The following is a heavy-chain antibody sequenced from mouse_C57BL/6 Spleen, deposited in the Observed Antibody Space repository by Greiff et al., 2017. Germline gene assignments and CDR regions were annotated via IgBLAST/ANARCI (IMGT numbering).Heavy chain of an antibody. V-gene: IGHV5-6*01. CDR1: GFTFSSYG. D-gene: IGHD1-1*01. J-gene: IGHJ2*01. CDR2: ISSGGSYT. CDR3: ARPLITTVVATENYFDY. Sequence: EVKLVESGGDLVKPGGSLKLSCAASGFTFSSYGMSWVRQTPDKRLEWVATISSGGSYTYYPDSVKGRFTISRDNAKNTLYLQMSSLKSEDTAMYYCARPLITTVVATENYFDYWGQGTTLTVSS.